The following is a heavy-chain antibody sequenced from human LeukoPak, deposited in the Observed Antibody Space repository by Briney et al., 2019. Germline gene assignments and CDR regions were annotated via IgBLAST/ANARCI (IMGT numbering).Heavy chain of an antibody. CDR3: ARECHDILTGYWFDP. V-gene: IGHV1-2*04. J-gene: IGHJ5*02. CDR2: INPNSGGT. Sequence: ASVKVSCKASGYTFTGYYMHWVRQAPGQGLEWMGWINPNSGGTNYAQKFQGWVTMTRDTSISTAYMELSRLRSDDTAVYYCARECHDILTGYWFDPWGQGTLVTVSS. D-gene: IGHD3-9*01. CDR1: GYTFTGYY.